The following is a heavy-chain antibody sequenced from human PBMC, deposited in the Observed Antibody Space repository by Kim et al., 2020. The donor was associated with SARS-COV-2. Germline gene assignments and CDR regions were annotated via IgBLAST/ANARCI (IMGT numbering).Heavy chain of an antibody. V-gene: IGHV4-59*13. CDR1: GGSISSYY. Sequence: SETLSLTCTVSGGSISSYYWSWIRQPPGKGLEWIGYIYYGGSTNYNPSLKSRVIISVDTSKNQFSLKLSSVTAADTAVYYCARVTDYIWGSYRYPDAFDIWGQGTMVTVSS. J-gene: IGHJ3*02. D-gene: IGHD3-16*02. CDR2: IYYGGST. CDR3: ARVTDYIWGSYRYPDAFDI.